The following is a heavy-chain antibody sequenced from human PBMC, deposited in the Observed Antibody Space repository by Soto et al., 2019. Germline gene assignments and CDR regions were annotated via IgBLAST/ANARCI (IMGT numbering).Heavy chain of an antibody. J-gene: IGHJ6*02. D-gene: IGHD2-8*01. CDR1: GFTFSSYG. Sequence: QPGGSLRLSCAASGFTFSSYGMHWVRQAPGKGLEWVAVISYDGSNKYYADSVKGRFTISRDNSKNTLYLQMNSLRAEDTAVYYCAKTLMVYAAYYYYGMDVWGQGTTVTVSS. CDR3: AKTLMVYAAYYYYGMDV. V-gene: IGHV3-30*18. CDR2: ISYDGSNK.